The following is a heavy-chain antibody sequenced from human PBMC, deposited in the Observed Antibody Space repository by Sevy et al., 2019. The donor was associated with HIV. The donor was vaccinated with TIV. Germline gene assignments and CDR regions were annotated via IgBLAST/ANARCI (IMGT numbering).Heavy chain of an antibody. CDR2: IRRNSHEPYGGTT. D-gene: IGHD5-12*01. V-gene: IGHV3-49*03. CDR1: GFTFGDYA. J-gene: IGHJ4*02. CDR3: TRALATADTPEYYFDY. Sequence: GGSLRLSCTSSGFTFGDYAMSWFRQAPGNGLEWVAFIRRNSHEPYGGTTEYAASVKGRLTISRDDSKRIAYLQMKSLNTEDTAVYYCTRALATADTPEYYFDYSGQGILVTVSS.